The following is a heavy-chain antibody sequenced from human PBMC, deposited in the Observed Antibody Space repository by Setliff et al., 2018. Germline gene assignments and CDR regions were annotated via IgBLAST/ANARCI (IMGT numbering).Heavy chain of an antibody. D-gene: IGHD1-7*01. CDR3: AKPQVELRWGFES. Sequence: GGSLRLSCAASGLTFSSDAMTWVRQTPGKGLEWVAFVQFDGSNKYYADSVKGRFTIFRDGSKNTLFLQMTSLRAEDTAVYYCAKPQVELRWGFESWGQGTPVTVSS. V-gene: IGHV3-30*02. CDR2: VQFDGSNK. J-gene: IGHJ4*02. CDR1: GLTFSSDA.